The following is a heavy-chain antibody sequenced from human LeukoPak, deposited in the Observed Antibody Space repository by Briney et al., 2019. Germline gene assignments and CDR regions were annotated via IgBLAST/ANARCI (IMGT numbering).Heavy chain of an antibody. Sequence: GGSLRLSCAASGFTFSSYSMNWVRQAPGKGLEWVSSISSSSSYIYYADSVKGRFTISRDNAKNSLYLQMSSLRAEDTAVYYCARGDPQAAGFDYWGQGTLVTVSS. CDR3: ARGDPQAAGFDY. V-gene: IGHV3-21*01. CDR1: GFTFSSYS. CDR2: ISSSSSYI. D-gene: IGHD6-13*01. J-gene: IGHJ4*02.